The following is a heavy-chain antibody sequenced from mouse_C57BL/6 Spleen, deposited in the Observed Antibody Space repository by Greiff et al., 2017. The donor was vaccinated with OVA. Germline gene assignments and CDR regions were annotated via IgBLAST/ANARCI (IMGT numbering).Heavy chain of an antibody. CDR2: FYPGSGSI. Sequence: QVQLQQSGAELVKPGASVKLSCKASGYTFTEYTIHWVKQRPGQGLEWIGWFYPGSGSIKYNEKFKDKATLTADKSSSTVYMELSRLTSEDSAVYFCARHEGRIYDYDGPSFDYWGQGTLVTVSA. J-gene: IGHJ3*01. CDR3: ARHEGRIYDYDGPSFDY. D-gene: IGHD2-4*01. V-gene: IGHV1-62-2*01. CDR1: GYTFTEYT.